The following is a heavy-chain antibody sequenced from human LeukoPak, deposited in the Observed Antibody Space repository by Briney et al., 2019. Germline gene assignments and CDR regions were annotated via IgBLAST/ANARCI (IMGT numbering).Heavy chain of an antibody. D-gene: IGHD3-22*01. V-gene: IGHV3-30*18. CDR1: GFTFSSYG. CDR2: ISYDGSNK. J-gene: IGHJ4*02. Sequence: GGSLRLSCAASGFTFSSYGMHWVRQAPGKGLEWVAVISYDGSNKYYADSVKGRFTISRDNSKNTLYLQMNSLRAEDTTVYYCAKRGPVYYDSSGYETWGQGTLVTVSS. CDR3: AKRGPVYYDSSGYET.